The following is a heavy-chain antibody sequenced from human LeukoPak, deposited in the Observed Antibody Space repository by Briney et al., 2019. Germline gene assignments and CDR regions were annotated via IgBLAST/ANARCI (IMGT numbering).Heavy chain of an antibody. D-gene: IGHD6-13*01. CDR2: IYYSGST. CDR3: SSSLGIAAAGIDY. Sequence: SETLSLTCTVSGGSISSGGYYWSWIRQHPGKGLEWTGYIYYSGSTYYNPSLKSRVTISVDTSKDQFSLKLSSVTAADTAVYYCSSSLGIAAAGIDYWGQGTLVTVSS. V-gene: IGHV4-31*03. CDR1: GGSISSGGYY. J-gene: IGHJ4*02.